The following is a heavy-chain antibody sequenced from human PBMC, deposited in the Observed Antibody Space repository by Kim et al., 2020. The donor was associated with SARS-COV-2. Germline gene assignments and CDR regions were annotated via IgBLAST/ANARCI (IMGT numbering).Heavy chain of an antibody. Sequence: GESLKISCKGSGYTFTSYWIGWVRQMPGKGLEWMGIIYPGDSDTRYSPSFQGQVTISADKSISTAYLQWRSLKASDTAMYYCARDSYCSSTTCSPLGFDYWGQRTLVTVSS. CDR3: ARDSYCSSTTCSPLGFDY. CDR2: IYPGDSDT. J-gene: IGHJ4*02. CDR1: GYTFTSYW. D-gene: IGHD2-2*01. V-gene: IGHV5-51*01.